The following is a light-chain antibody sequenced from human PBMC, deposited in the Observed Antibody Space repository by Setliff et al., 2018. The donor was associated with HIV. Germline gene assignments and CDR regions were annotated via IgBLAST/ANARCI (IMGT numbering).Light chain of an antibody. Sequence: QSVLTQPASVSGSPGQSITIPCAGSSSDIGGHNFVSWYQQDPGKAPKLMIYGVNYWPSGVSNRFSGSKSGNTASLTISGLQAEDEADYYCSSFSTINTQIFGTGTKVTVL. CDR1: SSDIGGHNF. J-gene: IGLJ1*01. V-gene: IGLV2-14*01. CDR3: SSFSTINTQI. CDR2: GVN.